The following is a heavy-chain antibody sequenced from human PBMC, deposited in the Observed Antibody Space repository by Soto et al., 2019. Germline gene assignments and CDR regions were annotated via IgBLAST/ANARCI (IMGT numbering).Heavy chain of an antibody. J-gene: IGHJ6*02. CDR2: IYPGDSDT. D-gene: IGHD5-18*01. V-gene: IGHV5-51*01. CDR1: GYSFTSYW. CDR3: ARHNVDTAMGYLYYYYYGMDV. Sequence: PGESLKISCKGSGYSFTSYWIGWVRQMPGKGLEWMGIIYPGDSDTRYSPSFQGQVTIPADKSISTAYLQWSSLKASDTAMYYCARHNVDTAMGYLYYYYYGMDVWGQGTTVTVS.